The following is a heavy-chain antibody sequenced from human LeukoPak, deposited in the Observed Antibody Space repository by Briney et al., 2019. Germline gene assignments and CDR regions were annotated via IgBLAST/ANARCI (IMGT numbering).Heavy chain of an antibody. CDR2: IRSKAYGGTT. J-gene: IGHJ4*03. V-gene: IGHV3-49*04. Sequence: PGGSLRLSCTASGFTFGDYAMSWVRQAPGKGLEWVGFIRSKAYGGTTEYAASVKGRFTISRDDSKSIAYLQMNSLKTEDTAVYYCTRDWRYCSSTSCFISDYWGQGTTVTVSS. D-gene: IGHD2-2*01. CDR3: TRDWRYCSSTSCFISDY. CDR1: GFTFGDYA.